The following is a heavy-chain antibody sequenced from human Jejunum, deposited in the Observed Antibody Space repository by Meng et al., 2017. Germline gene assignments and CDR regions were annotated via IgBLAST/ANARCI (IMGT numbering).Heavy chain of an antibody. J-gene: IGHJ5*02. V-gene: IGHV4-38-2*02. Sequence: SETLSLTCTVSGFSISSGYYWAWIRQPPGKRLEWIGSIYQNGGAHYNPSFKSRVTISVDTSKNQFSLKMTSVTAADTAVYYCAKNSYGSGNNARWFDPWGHGNLVTCAS. CDR2: IYQNGGA. D-gene: IGHD3-10*01. CDR3: AKNSYGSGNNARWFDP. CDR1: GFSISSGYY.